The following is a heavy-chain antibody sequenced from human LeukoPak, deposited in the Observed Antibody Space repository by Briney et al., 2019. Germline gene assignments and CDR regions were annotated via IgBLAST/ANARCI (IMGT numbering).Heavy chain of an antibody. J-gene: IGHJ4*02. CDR2: ISSSSSSI. V-gene: IGHV3-48*04. CDR1: GFTFSSYS. D-gene: IGHD3-10*01. CDR3: ARGGSSFSARDY. Sequence: PGGSLRLSCAASGFTFSSYSLNWVRQAPGKGLEWVSYISSSSSSIYQADSVKGRFTISRDNAKNSLYVQMNSLRAEDTAVYYCARGGSSFSARDYWGQGTLVTVSS.